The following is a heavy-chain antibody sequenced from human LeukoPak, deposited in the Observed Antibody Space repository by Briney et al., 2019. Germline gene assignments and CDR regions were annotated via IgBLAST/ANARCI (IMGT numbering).Heavy chain of an antibody. CDR2: INPNSGGT. CDR1: GYTFTGYY. Sequence: ASVKVSCKASGYTFTGYYMHWVRQAPGRGLEWMGWINPNSGGTNYAQKFQGRVTMTRDMSTSTAYMELSSLRSEDTAVYYCALVPAATDYWGQGTLVTVSS. V-gene: IGHV1-2*02. CDR3: ALVPAATDY. D-gene: IGHD2-2*01. J-gene: IGHJ4*02.